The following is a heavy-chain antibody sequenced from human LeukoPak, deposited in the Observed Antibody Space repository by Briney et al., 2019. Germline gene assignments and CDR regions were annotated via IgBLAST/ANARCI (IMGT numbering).Heavy chain of an antibody. CDR1: GGSISSYY. Sequence: PSETLSLTCTVSGGSISSYYWSWIRQPPGRGLEWLGYIYYSGTTNYNPSLKSRVTMTTDTSTSTAYMELRSLRSDDTAVYYCARGCSGGSCYMKVEFDPWGQGTLVTVSS. V-gene: IGHV4-59*01. J-gene: IGHJ5*02. CDR3: ARGCSGGSCYMKVEFDP. D-gene: IGHD2-15*01. CDR2: IYYSGTT.